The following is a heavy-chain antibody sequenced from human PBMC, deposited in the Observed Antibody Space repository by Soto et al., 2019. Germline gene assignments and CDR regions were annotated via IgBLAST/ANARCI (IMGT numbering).Heavy chain of an antibody. V-gene: IGHV4-59*01. CDR3: ARWAYCGSTSCYGFDP. J-gene: IGHJ5*02. Sequence: PSETLSLTCTVSGGSLSSYYWNWIRQPPGRGLEWIGYIYYSGSTNSNPSLKSRVTISVDTSKTHFSLKLSSVTAADTAFYYCARWAYCGSTSCYGFDPWGQGTLVTVSS. CDR2: IYYSGST. D-gene: IGHD2-2*01. CDR1: GGSLSSYY.